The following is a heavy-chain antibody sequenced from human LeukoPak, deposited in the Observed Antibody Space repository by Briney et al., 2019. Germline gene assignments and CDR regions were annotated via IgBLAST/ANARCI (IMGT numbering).Heavy chain of an antibody. Sequence: SETLSLTCAVSGVSISSGGSSWSWIRQPPGKGLEWIGFIYHSGSTYYNLSLKSRVTISIDRSKNQFSLKLRSVTAADTAVYYCARGLFDFSTASESFDYWGQGTLVTVSS. V-gene: IGHV4-30-2*01. D-gene: IGHD3/OR15-3a*01. CDR3: ARGLFDFSTASESFDY. J-gene: IGHJ4*02. CDR2: IYHSGST. CDR1: GVSISSGGSS.